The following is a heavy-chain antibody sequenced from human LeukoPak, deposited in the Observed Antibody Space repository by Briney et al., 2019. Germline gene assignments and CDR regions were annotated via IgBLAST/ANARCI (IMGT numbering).Heavy chain of an antibody. CDR3: ARRRRDGYKGQGYYYYYMDV. Sequence: PSETLSLTCTVSGGSISSYYWSWIRQPPGKGLEWIGSIYHSGSTYYNPSLKSRVTISVDTSKNQFSLKLSSVTAADTAVYYCARRRRDGYKGQGYYYYYMDVWGKGTTVTISS. CDR2: IYHSGST. CDR1: GGSISSYY. D-gene: IGHD5-24*01. V-gene: IGHV4-59*04. J-gene: IGHJ6*03.